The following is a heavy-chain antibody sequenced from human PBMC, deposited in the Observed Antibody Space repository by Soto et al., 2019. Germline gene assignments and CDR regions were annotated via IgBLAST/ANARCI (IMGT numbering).Heavy chain of an antibody. CDR3: AKDTMTTVQVGAFDI. D-gene: IGHD4-17*01. Sequence: EVQLVESGGGLVQPGRSLRLSCAASGFTFEDNAMHRVRQAPGKGLEWVSGISWNSGSIGYADSVKGRFTISRDNAKKSLYLQMNSLRAEDTALYYCAKDTMTTVQVGAFDIWGQGTMVTVSS. CDR1: GFTFEDNA. V-gene: IGHV3-9*01. CDR2: ISWNSGSI. J-gene: IGHJ3*02.